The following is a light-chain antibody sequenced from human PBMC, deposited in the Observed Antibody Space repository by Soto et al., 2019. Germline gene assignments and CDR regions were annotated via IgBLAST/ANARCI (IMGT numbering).Light chain of an antibody. CDR1: QSVRSN. CDR2: DAS. J-gene: IGKJ5*01. CDR3: QQYGSSPIT. V-gene: IGKV3-20*01. Sequence: KVDTQSPATLSVSPGERATLSCRASQSVRSNLAWYQQKPGQSPRLLIYDASNRATGIPARFSGSGSGTDFTLTISRLEPEDFAVYYCQQYGSSPITFGQGTRLEIK.